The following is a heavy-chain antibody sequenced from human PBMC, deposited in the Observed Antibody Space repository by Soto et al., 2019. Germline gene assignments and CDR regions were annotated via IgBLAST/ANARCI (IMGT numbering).Heavy chain of an antibody. CDR1: GYTFTSYG. D-gene: IGHD5-18*01. J-gene: IGHJ4*02. CDR2: ISAYNGNT. V-gene: IGHV1-18*01. CDR3: ARWIQQWKKPDY. Sequence: ASVKVSCTASGYTFTSYGISWVRQAPGQGLEWMGWISAYNGNTNYAQKLQGRVTMTTDTSTSTAYMELRSLRSDDTAVYYCARWIQQWKKPDYWGQGTLVTVSS.